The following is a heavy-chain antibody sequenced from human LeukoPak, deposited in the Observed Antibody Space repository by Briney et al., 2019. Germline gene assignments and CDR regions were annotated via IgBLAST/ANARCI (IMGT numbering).Heavy chain of an antibody. D-gene: IGHD4-17*01. CDR3: ARDDYGDYSDY. V-gene: IGHV3-7*01. Sequence: GGSLRLSCTASGFTFNNYWMNWVRQAPGKGLEWVANINQNGSEKYYVDSVKGRFTISRDNAKNSLYLQMNSLRAEDSAVYYCARDDYGDYSDYWGQGTLVTVSS. J-gene: IGHJ4*02. CDR2: INQNGSEK. CDR1: GFTFNNYW.